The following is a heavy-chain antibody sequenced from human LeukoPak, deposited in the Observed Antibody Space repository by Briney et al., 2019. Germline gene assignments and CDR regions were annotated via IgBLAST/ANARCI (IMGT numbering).Heavy chain of an antibody. CDR3: AREHDVLTGYSLDY. Sequence: GASVKVSCKSSGYTFTTYAIHWVRQAPGQRLEYMGWIHAGNGNTKYSQNFQGRVTITRDTSASTAYMELSSLRSEDTAVYYCAREHDVLTGYSLDYWGQGTLVTVSS. V-gene: IGHV1-3*01. CDR2: IHAGNGNT. CDR1: GYTFTTYA. J-gene: IGHJ4*02. D-gene: IGHD3-9*01.